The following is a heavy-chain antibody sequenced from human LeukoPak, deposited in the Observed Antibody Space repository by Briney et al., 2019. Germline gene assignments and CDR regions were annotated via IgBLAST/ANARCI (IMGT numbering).Heavy chain of an antibody. CDR3: AISIHGDFTFDY. CDR2: FDPEDGET. Sequence: GASVKASCKVSGYTLTELSMHWVRQAPGKGLEWMGGFDPEDGETIYAQKFQGRVTMTEDTSTDTAYMELSSLRSEDTAVYYCAISIHGDFTFDYWGQGTLVTVSS. J-gene: IGHJ4*02. V-gene: IGHV1-24*01. CDR1: GYTLTELS. D-gene: IGHD4-17*01.